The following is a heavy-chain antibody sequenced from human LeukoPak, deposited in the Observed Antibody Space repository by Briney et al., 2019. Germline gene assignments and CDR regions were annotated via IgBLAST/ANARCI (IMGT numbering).Heavy chain of an antibody. D-gene: IGHD2-15*01. J-gene: IGHJ4*02. CDR2: ISGSSTYT. Sequence: PGGSLRLSCAASGFTFYDYYMSWIRQAPGKGLEWISYISGSSTYTNYADSVRGRFTISRDNAKNSPYLQMNSLRAEDTAVYYCARGYCSGGSCYYFDYWGQGTLVAVSS. V-gene: IGHV3-11*06. CDR1: GFTFYDYY. CDR3: ARGYCSGGSCYYFDY.